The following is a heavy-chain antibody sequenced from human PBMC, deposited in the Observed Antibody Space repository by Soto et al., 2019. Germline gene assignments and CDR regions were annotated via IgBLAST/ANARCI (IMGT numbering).Heavy chain of an antibody. Sequence: GGSLRLSCVGSGFTFSSYAMHWVRQAPGKGLEWVAVISYDGTYKYYRDSVKGRFTISRDNSRKTLYLEVNSLRTEDTAVHFCARGGYSLYDGIDYWGQGTLVTVSS. V-gene: IGHV3-30-3*01. CDR3: ARGGYSLYDGIDY. J-gene: IGHJ4*02. D-gene: IGHD5-18*01. CDR2: ISYDGTYK. CDR1: GFTFSSYA.